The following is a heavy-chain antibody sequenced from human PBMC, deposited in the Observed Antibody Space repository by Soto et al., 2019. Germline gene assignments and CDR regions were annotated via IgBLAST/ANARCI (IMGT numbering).Heavy chain of an antibody. CDR1: GGSFSGYY. Sequence: SETLSLTCAVYGGSFSGYYWSWIRQPPGKGLEWIGEINHSGSTNYNPSLKSRVTISVDTSKNQFSLKLSSVTAADTAVYYCARNSYDFWSGYRNWFDPWGQGTLVTVSS. J-gene: IGHJ5*02. V-gene: IGHV4-34*01. CDR2: INHSGST. D-gene: IGHD3-3*01. CDR3: ARNSYDFWSGYRNWFDP.